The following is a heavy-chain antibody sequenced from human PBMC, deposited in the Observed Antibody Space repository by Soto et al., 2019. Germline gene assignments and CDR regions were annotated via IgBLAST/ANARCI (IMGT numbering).Heavy chain of an antibody. V-gene: IGHV3-23*01. CDR1: GFTFSSYA. D-gene: IGHD3-22*01. Sequence: EVQLLESGGGLVQPGGSLRLSCAASGFTFSSYAMTWVRQAPGKGLEWVSGITGSGGSTYYGDSVRGRFTISRDNSKSTLYQQMNSLRAEDTALYYCAKDTYYSFYVWGQGTMVTVSS. CDR2: ITGSGGST. CDR3: AKDTYYSFYV. J-gene: IGHJ3*01.